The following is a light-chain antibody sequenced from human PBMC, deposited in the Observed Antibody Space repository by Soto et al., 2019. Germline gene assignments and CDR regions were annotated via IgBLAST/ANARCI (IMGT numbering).Light chain of an antibody. V-gene: IGKV3-11*01. CDR2: DAS. CDR3: QQRATWPPSIT. J-gene: IGKJ5*01. CDR1: QSVSSS. Sequence: EIVLTQSPATLSLSPGERATLSCRASQSVSSSLAWYQQKPGQSPRLLIHDASSRTTGTPARFSGSGSGTDFTPTISSLEPEDFAVYYCQQRATWPPSITFGQGTRLEIK.